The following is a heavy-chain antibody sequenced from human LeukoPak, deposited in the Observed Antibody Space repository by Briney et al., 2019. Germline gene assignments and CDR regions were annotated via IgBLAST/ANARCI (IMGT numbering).Heavy chain of an antibody. CDR3: ASGAHCSGGSCYSGAFDI. CDR1: GYTFTGYD. V-gene: IGHV1-2*02. J-gene: IGHJ3*02. D-gene: IGHD2-15*01. Sequence: APVKVSCKASGYTFTGYDMPWVRKAPGQGLEWMGWINPNSSSPNYAQKFQGRVTMTRDTSISTAYMELTRLRADDTAVYYCASGAHCSGGSCYSGAFDIWGQGTMVTVSS. CDR2: INPNSSSP.